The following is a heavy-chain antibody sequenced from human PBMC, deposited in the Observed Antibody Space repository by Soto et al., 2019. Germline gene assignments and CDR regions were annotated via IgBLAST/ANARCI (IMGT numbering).Heavy chain of an antibody. CDR1: GFTFSSFA. CDR2: ISGGSGYI. J-gene: IGHJ6*02. V-gene: IGHV3-21*01. Sequence: PGGSLRLSCAASGFTFSSFAMKWVRQAPGKGLEWVSFISGGSGYIYYADPVKGRFTISRDNADNSLYLQMNSLRAEDTAVYYCARGIRCCLPSCNARRFYVYFWGQGSKVPVSS. CDR3: ARGIRCCLPSCNARRFYVYF. D-gene: IGHD2-2*01.